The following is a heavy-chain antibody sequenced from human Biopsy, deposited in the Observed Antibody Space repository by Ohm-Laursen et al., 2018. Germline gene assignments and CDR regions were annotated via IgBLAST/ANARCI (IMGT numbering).Heavy chain of an antibody. CDR3: ARHLRYNDY. V-gene: IGHV3-23*01. Sequence: SLRLSCAASGFTLSDGMTWVRQAPGKGLEWVSSITTDSGRIFYADSVRGRFTISRDNSKNTLYSQMNSLRAEDTAEYYCARHLRYNDYWGQGTLVTVSS. CDR2: ITTDSGRI. CDR1: GFTLSDG. D-gene: IGHD3-9*01. J-gene: IGHJ4*02.